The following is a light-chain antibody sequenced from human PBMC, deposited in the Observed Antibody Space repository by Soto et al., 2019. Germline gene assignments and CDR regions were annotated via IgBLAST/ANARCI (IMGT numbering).Light chain of an antibody. V-gene: IGKV1-5*01. CDR3: QQYNSWLRLFA. J-gene: IGKJ3*01. Sequence: DIQMTQSPSTLSASVGDRVTITCRPSQSISSWLAWYQQKPGKAPKLLIYDASSLESGVPSRFSGSGSGTEFTLTISSLQPDDFATYYCQQYNSWLRLFAFGPGTKVDIK. CDR2: DAS. CDR1: QSISSW.